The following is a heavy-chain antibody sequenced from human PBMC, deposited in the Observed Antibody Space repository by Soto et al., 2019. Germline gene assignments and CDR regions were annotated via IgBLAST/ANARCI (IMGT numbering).Heavy chain of an antibody. V-gene: IGHV3-7*01. CDR2: IRQDGGEE. Sequence: EVQLVESGGGLVQPGGSLRLSCAASGFSFSSHWMSWVRQAPGRGLEWVANIRQDGGEEHYLDSVKGRFTRSRDNAKNSLYLQMNGLRVDDTAVYYCAKSEGYSFDIRGQGTMVTVSS. D-gene: IGHD1-1*01. CDR1: GFSFSSHW. J-gene: IGHJ3*02. CDR3: AKSEGYSFDI.